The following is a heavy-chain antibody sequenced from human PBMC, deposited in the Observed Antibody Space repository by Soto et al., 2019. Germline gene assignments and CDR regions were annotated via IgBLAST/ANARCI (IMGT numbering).Heavy chain of an antibody. CDR1: GYTFTSYD. V-gene: IGHV1-8*01. CDR2: MNPNSGNT. J-gene: IGHJ6*02. Sequence: GASVKVSCKASGYTFTSYDINWVRQATGQGLEWMGWMNPNSGNTGYAQKLQGRVTMTRNTSISTAYMELSSLRSEDTAVYYCARGKYCSSTSCYSYYGMDVWGQGTTVTAP. CDR3: ARGKYCSSTSCYSYYGMDV. D-gene: IGHD2-2*01.